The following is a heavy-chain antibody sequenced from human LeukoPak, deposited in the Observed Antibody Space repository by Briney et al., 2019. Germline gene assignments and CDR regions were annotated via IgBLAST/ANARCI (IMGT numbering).Heavy chain of an antibody. Sequence: PGGPLRLSCAASGFTFSTYWMSWVRQAPGKGLEWVGRIKSKTDGGTTDYAAPVKGRFTISRDDSKNTLYLQMNSLKTEDTAVYYCTTNGYGDYTFDYWGQGTLVTVSS. J-gene: IGHJ4*02. CDR1: GFTFSTYW. D-gene: IGHD4-17*01. CDR3: TTNGYGDYTFDY. CDR2: IKSKTDGGTT. V-gene: IGHV3-15*01.